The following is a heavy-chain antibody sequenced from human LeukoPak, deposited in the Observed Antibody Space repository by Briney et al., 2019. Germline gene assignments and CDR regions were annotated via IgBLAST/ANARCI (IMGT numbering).Heavy chain of an antibody. CDR3: AREVDYSNYPSGIY. CDR1: GFTFSSYE. V-gene: IGHV3-21*01. D-gene: IGHD4-11*01. J-gene: IGHJ4*02. CDR2: ISSSSSYI. Sequence: GGSLRLSCAASGFTFSSYEMNWVRQAPGKGLEWVSSISSSSSYIYYADSVKGRFTISRDNAKNSLYLQMNSLRAKDTAVYYCAREVDYSNYPSGIYWGQGTLVTVSS.